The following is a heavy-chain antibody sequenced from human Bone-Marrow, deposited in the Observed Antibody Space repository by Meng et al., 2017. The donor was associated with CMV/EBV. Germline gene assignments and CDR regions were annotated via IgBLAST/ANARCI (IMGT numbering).Heavy chain of an antibody. V-gene: IGHV3-23*01. CDR1: GFSFNRFG. CDR3: AKELEVGATTMSFDY. J-gene: IGHJ4*02. Sequence: GESLKISCAASGFSFNRFGMKWVRQAPGKGLEWVSAISGSGGSTYYADSVKGRFTISRDNSKNTLYLQMNSLRAEDTAVYYCAKELEVGATTMSFDYWGQGTLVTVSS. D-gene: IGHD1-26*01. CDR2: ISGSGGST.